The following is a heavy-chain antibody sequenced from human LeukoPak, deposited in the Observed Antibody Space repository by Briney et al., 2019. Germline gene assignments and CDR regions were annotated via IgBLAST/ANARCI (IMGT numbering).Heavy chain of an antibody. CDR3: ARTLNYYDSSGWDY. D-gene: IGHD3-22*01. CDR2: ISAYNGNT. V-gene: IGHV1-18*01. Sequence: ASVKVSCKASGYTFTSYGISWVRQAPGQGLEWMGWISAYNGNTNYAQKLQGRVTMTTDTSTSTAYMELRSLRSDDTAVYYCARTLNYYDSSGWDYWGQGTLVTVSS. J-gene: IGHJ4*02. CDR1: GYTFTSYG.